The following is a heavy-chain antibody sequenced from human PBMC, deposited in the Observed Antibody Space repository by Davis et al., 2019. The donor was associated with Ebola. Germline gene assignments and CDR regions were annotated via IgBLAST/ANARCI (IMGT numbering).Heavy chain of an antibody. D-gene: IGHD3-22*01. V-gene: IGHV3-30*03. J-gene: IGHJ4*02. CDR1: GFTFSSYG. Sequence: PGGSLRLSCAASGFTFSSYGMHWVRQAPGKGLEWVAVISYDGSNKYYADSVKGRFTISRDNSKNTLYLQMNSLRAEDTAVYYCARGHNPYYYDSSGYSDYWGQGTLVTVSS. CDR2: ISYDGSNK. CDR3: ARGHNPYYYDSSGYSDY.